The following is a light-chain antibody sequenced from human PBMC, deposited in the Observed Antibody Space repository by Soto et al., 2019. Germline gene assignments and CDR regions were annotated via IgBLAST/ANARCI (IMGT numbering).Light chain of an antibody. V-gene: IGKV3-20*01. CDR2: GAS. Sequence: EIVLTQSPGTLSLSPGERATLSCRASQSVSSTYIAWYQQNPGQAPRRLIYGASIRATGIPDRFSGSGSGTDFTLTISRLEPEDFAVYFCQQYGRSPPFTFGQGTKVEIK. CDR1: QSVSSTY. CDR3: QQYGRSPPFT. J-gene: IGKJ2*01.